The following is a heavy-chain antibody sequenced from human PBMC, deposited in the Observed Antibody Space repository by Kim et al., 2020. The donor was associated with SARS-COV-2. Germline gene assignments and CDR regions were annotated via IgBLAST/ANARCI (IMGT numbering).Heavy chain of an antibody. CDR3: AKISGKAVAGDSTED. D-gene: IGHD6-13*01. CDR2: ISGDGAWT. Sequence: GGSLRLSCAASGFIFDDYAMHWVRQAPGKGLEWVSLISGDGAWTHYVDSVKGRFSISRDNSKNSLYLQLNSLRTDDTALYYCAKISGKAVAGDSTEDWGQGTLVTVSS. CDR1: GFIFDDYA. V-gene: IGHV3-43*02. J-gene: IGHJ4*02.